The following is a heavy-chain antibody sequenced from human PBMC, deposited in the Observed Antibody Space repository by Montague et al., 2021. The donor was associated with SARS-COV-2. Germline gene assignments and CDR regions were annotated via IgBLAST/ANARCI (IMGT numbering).Heavy chain of an antibody. D-gene: IGHD3-10*01. CDR2: IKQDGSEK. CDR1: GFTFSSYW. V-gene: IGHV3-7*01. Sequence: LSLSFAASGFTFSSYWMSWVRQAPGKGLEWVANIKQDGSEKYYVDSVKGRFTISRDNAKNSLYLQMNSLRAEDTAVYYCARDRGGSGSYYSEGFDYWGQGTLVTVSS. CDR3: ARDRGGSGSYYSEGFDY. J-gene: IGHJ4*02.